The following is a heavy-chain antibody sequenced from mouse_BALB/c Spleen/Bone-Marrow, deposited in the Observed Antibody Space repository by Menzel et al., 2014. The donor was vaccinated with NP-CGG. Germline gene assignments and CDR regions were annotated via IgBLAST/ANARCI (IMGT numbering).Heavy chain of an antibody. CDR3: ARHNYDETWFAY. V-gene: IGHV5-12*02. D-gene: IGHD2-4*01. J-gene: IGHJ3*01. Sequence: EVKLVESGGGLVQPGGSLKLSCATSGFTFSDYYMYWVRRTPEKRLEWVAYISNGGGSTYYPDTVKGRFTISRDNAKNTLYLQMSRPKSEDTAMYYCARHNYDETWFAYWGQGTLVTVSA. CDR2: ISNGGGST. CDR1: GFTFSDYY.